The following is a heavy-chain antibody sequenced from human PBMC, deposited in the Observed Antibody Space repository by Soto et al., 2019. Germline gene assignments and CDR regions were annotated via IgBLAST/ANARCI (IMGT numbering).Heavy chain of an antibody. V-gene: IGHV1-18*01. D-gene: IGHD1-1*01. CDR1: GYTFTSYY. J-gene: IGHJ4*02. Sequence: QVQLVQSGAEVKKPGASVKVSCKASGYTFTSYYITWVRQAPGQGLEWMGWISAYNSNTNYAQKLQGRVTMTTDTSTSTVYMELRSLRSCDTAVYYCARDLPPLEYWGQGTLVTVSS. CDR2: ISAYNSNT. CDR3: ARDLPPLEY.